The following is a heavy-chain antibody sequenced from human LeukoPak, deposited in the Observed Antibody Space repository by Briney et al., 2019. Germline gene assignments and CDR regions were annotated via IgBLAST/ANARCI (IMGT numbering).Heavy chain of an antibody. CDR3: AKFRGSEKTVIDC. V-gene: IGHV3-30*18. J-gene: IGHJ4*02. CDR1: GFTFSSYG. D-gene: IGHD3-16*01. Sequence: GRSLRLSCAATGFTFSSYGMHWVRQAPGKGLEWVAVISYDGDNKYYADSVKGRFTISRDNSKNTVDVQLNSLRAEDTAVYYCAKFRGSEKTVIDCWGQGTLVTVSS. CDR2: ISYDGDNK.